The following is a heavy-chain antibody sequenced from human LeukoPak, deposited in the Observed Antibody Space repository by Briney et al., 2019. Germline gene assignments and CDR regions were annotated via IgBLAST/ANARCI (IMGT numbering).Heavy chain of an antibody. Sequence: SETLSLTCTVSGGSISSYYWSWIRQPAGKGLEWIGYIYHSGSTNYNPSLKSRVTISVDTSKNQFSLKLSSVTAANTAVFYCARGQLPGIAADWGQGTLVTVSS. V-gene: IGHV4-59*08. CDR1: GGSISSYY. CDR3: ARGQLPGIAAD. J-gene: IGHJ4*02. D-gene: IGHD6-25*01. CDR2: IYHSGST.